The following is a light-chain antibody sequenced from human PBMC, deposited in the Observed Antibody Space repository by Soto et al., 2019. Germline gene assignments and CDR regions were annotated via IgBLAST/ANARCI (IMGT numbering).Light chain of an antibody. J-gene: IGLJ3*02. Sequence: QSVLTQPPSVSGAPGQRVTISCTGNSTNIGARYDVHWYRHFPGTAPKLLIYGSTNRPSGVPDRFSASKSDTSASLSITGLQAEDEADYYCQSYDSILRGVVFGGGTKLTVL. CDR3: QSYDSILRGVV. V-gene: IGLV1-40*01. CDR1: STNIGARYD. CDR2: GST.